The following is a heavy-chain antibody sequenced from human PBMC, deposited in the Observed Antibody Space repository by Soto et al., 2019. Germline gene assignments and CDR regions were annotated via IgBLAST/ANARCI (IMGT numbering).Heavy chain of an antibody. D-gene: IGHD2-15*01. V-gene: IGHV1-69*02. CDR2: IIPILGIA. J-gene: IGHJ4*02. CDR3: AGAYCSGGSCYSFGAFDY. Sequence: QVQLVQSGAEVKKPGSSVKVSCKASGGTFSSYTISWVRQAPGQGLEWMGRIIPILGIANYAQKFQGRVTINGDKSTSTAYMERRGLRAEDRAVYYGAGAYCSGGSCYSFGAFDYWGQGTLVTVSS. CDR1: GGTFSSYT.